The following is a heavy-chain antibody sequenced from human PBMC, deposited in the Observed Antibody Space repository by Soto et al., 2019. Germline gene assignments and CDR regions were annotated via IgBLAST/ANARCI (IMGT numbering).Heavy chain of an antibody. CDR3: ARGGDSGYDYGVY. Sequence: QVQLVQSGAEVKKPGSSVKVSCKASGGTFSSYTISWVRQAPGQGLEWMGRIIPILGIANYAQKFQGRVTFTADKSTSTAYMELSSLRSEDTAVYYCARGGDSGYDYGVYWGQGTLVTVS. J-gene: IGHJ4*02. V-gene: IGHV1-69*02. CDR1: GGTFSSYT. CDR2: IIPILGIA. D-gene: IGHD5-12*01.